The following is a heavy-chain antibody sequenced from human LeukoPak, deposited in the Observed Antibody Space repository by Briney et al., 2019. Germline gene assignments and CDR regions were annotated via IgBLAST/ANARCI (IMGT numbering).Heavy chain of an antibody. Sequence: PSETLSLTCSVSGGSISSSSPFWGWIRQPPGKGLEWIGEINHSGSTNYNPSLKSRVTISVGTSKNQFSLKLSSVTAADTAVYYCASSVVVTAISSTDYWGQGTLVTVSS. CDR2: INHSGST. CDR1: GGSISSSSPF. V-gene: IGHV4-39*07. D-gene: IGHD2-21*02. CDR3: ASSVVVTAISSTDY. J-gene: IGHJ4*02.